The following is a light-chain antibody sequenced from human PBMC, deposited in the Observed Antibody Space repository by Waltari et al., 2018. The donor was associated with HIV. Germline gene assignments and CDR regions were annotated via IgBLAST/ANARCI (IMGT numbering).Light chain of an antibody. V-gene: IGLV3-10*01. CDR1: ALAKKS. CDR3: YSTDSSGYHKV. J-gene: IGLJ2*01. Sequence: SYELTQPPSVSVSPGPAARITCSGDALAKKSAYWYQQKSGQAPVLVIYEDEKRPSGIPERFSASTSGTMATLTISGAQVEDEGDYYCYSTDSSGYHKVFGGGTKLTVL. CDR2: EDE.